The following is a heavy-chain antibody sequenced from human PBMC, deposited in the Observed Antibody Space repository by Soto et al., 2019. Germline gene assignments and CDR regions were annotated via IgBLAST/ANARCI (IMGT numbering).Heavy chain of an antibody. D-gene: IGHD5-18*01. CDR1: GYTFTNND. CDR3: ARMESFGSLNWFDP. J-gene: IGHJ5*02. CDR2: MNPGSGDT. Sequence: ASVKVPCKASGYTFTNNDVSWVRQATGQGLEWMGWMNPGSGDTGYAQKFQGRVTMTRDISIATAYMELNSLTSEDTAIYYCARMESFGSLNWFDPWGQGTLVTVS. V-gene: IGHV1-8*02.